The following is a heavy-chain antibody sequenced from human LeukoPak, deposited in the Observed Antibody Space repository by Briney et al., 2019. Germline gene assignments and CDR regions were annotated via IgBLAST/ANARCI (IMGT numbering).Heavy chain of an antibody. CDR3: AKLGSFYYYMDV. J-gene: IGHJ6*03. CDR2: IYYSGST. D-gene: IGHD3-16*01. Sequence: SETLSLTCTVSGGSISSSSYYWGWIRQPPGKGLEWIGSIYYSGSTYYNPSLKSRVTISVDTSKNQFSLKLSSVTAADTAVYYCAKLGSFYYYMDVWGKGTTVTVSS. V-gene: IGHV4-39*07. CDR1: GGSISSSSYY.